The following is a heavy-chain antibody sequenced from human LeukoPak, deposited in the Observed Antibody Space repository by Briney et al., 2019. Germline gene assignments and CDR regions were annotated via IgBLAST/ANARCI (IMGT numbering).Heavy chain of an antibody. CDR1: GGSFSGYY. Sequence: SETLSLTCAVYGGSFSGYYWSWIRQPPGKGLEWIGEINHSGSTNYNPSLKSRVTISVDTSKNQFSLKLSSVTAADTAVYYCASVLRYFDWSSGFDYWGRGTLVTVSS. V-gene: IGHV4-34*01. J-gene: IGHJ4*02. CDR2: INHSGST. CDR3: ASVLRYFDWSSGFDY. D-gene: IGHD3-9*01.